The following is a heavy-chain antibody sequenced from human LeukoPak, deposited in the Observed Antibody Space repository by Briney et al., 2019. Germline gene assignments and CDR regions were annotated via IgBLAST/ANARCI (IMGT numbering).Heavy chain of an antibody. Sequence: GGSLRLSCAASGFTVSSNYMSWVRQAPGKGLEWVANIKEDGSEKYHVDSVKGRFTISRDNAKNSLYLQMNSLRAEDTAVYYCARVRATDGWFDPWGQGTLVTVSS. J-gene: IGHJ5*02. CDR1: GFTVSSNY. CDR3: ARVRATDGWFDP. D-gene: IGHD5-24*01. CDR2: IKEDGSEK. V-gene: IGHV3-7*01.